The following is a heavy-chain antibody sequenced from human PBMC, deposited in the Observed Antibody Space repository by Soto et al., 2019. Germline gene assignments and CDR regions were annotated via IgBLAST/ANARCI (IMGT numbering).Heavy chain of an antibody. J-gene: IGHJ6*02. CDR3: ARENYYSGMDV. CDR1: GYTFTNYF. CDR2: ISAYNGNT. Sequence: QAHLVQSGAEVKKPGASVQVSCKASGYTFTNYFITWVRQAPGQGLEWMGRISAYNGNTNYAQMLHGRVTMTTDTSTATAYMEMRSLRSDDTAVYYCARENYYSGMDVWGQGTTVTVSS. V-gene: IGHV1-18*01.